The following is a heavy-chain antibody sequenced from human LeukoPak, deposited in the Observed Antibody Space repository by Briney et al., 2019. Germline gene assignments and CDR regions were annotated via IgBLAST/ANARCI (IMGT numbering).Heavy chain of an antibody. CDR2: INPSGGST. Sequence: ASVKVSCKASGYTFTSYYMHWVRQAPGQGLEWMGIINPSGGSTSYAQKFQGRVTMTRDMSTTTVYMELSSLRSEDTAIYYCARVYSSGWYHWFDTWGQGTLVTVSS. D-gene: IGHD6-19*01. CDR3: ARVYSSGWYHWFDT. V-gene: IGHV1-46*01. CDR1: GYTFTSYY. J-gene: IGHJ5*02.